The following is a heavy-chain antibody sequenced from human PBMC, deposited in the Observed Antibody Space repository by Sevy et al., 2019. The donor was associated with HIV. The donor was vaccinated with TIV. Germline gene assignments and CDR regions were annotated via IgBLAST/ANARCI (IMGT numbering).Heavy chain of an antibody. Sequence: GGSLRLSCAASRFTFSYFSMHWVRQAPGKGLEWVATISYDANNEHYADSVKGRFTISRDNSKNALYLQMNNLRADDTAVYFCALERLTSNVAEYFHNWGQGTLVTVSS. V-gene: IGHV3-30-3*01. CDR1: RFTFSYFS. J-gene: IGHJ1*01. D-gene: IGHD1-1*01. CDR2: ISYDANNE. CDR3: ALERLTSNVAEYFHN.